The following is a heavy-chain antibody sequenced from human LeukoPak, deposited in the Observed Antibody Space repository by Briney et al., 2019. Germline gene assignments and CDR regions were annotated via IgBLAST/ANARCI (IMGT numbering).Heavy chain of an antibody. CDR3: ARGWWDNWFDP. CDR2: INHSGST. CDR1: GGSLSGYY. V-gene: IGHV4-34*01. D-gene: IGHD2-8*02. J-gene: IGHJ5*02. Sequence: PSETLSLTCAVYGGSLSGYYWSWIRQPPGKGLGWIGEINHSGSTNYNPSLKSRVTISVDTSKNQFSLKLSSVTAADTAVYYCARGWWDNWFDPWGQGTLVTVSS.